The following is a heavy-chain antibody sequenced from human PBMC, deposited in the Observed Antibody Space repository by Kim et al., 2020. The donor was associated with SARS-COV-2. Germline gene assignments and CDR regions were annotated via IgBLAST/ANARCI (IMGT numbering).Heavy chain of an antibody. Sequence: GGSLRLSCAASGFTFSSFGMSWVRQAPGKGLEWVAVIWFDGSQEYYADSVKGRFTISRDNSKNTLYLQVNSLSAEDTAIYYCARDQHGVLDYWGQGTQVTVSS. CDR2: IWFDGSQE. J-gene: IGHJ4*02. V-gene: IGHV3-33*01. D-gene: IGHD3-16*01. CDR1: GFTFSSFG. CDR3: ARDQHGVLDY.